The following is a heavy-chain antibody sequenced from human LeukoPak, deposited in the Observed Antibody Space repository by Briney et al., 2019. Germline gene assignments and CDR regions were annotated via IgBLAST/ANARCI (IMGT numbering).Heavy chain of an antibody. V-gene: IGHV3-23*01. Sequence: GGSLRLSCAASGFTFSNYAMSWVRRAPGKGLEWVSAISGSGESTYDADSGKGRFTISRDNSKNTLYLQMNSLRAEDTAVYYCAKSPVPAAIPLYFDYWGQGTLVTVSS. CDR3: AKSPVPAAIPLYFDY. J-gene: IGHJ4*02. D-gene: IGHD2-2*01. CDR1: GFTFSNYA. CDR2: ISGSGEST.